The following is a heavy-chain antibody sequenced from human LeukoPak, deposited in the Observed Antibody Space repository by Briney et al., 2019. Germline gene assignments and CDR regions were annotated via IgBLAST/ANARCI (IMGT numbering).Heavy chain of an antibody. CDR2: ISSDSRYI. CDR1: GFTFSTYS. V-gene: IGHV3-21*01. J-gene: IGHJ1*01. CDR3: AKDWAMYSSTLAEYFQH. Sequence: GGSLRLSCAASGFTFSTYSMNWVRQAPGKGLEWVSSISSDSRYIYYVDSVKGRFTISRDNSKNTLYLQMNSLRAEDTAVYYCAKDWAMYSSTLAEYFQHWGQGTLVTVSS. D-gene: IGHD6-13*01.